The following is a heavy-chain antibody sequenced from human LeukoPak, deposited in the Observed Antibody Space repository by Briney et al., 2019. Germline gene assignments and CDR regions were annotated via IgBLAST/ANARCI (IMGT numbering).Heavy chain of an antibody. CDR3: TKEIVVVTAGAKYYFDY. CDR1: GSTFSSYS. D-gene: IGHD2-21*02. Sequence: GGSLRLSCAASGSTFSSYSMNWVRQAPGKGLEWISHISSRGSTIYYADSVKGRLTISRDNAKKSLYLEMNSLRAEDTAVYYCTKEIVVVTAGAKYYFDYWGQGTLVTVSS. CDR2: ISSRGSTI. J-gene: IGHJ4*02. V-gene: IGHV3-48*04.